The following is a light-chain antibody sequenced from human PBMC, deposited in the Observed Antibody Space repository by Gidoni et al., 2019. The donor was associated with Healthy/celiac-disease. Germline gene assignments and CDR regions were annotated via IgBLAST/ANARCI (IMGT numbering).Light chain of an antibody. CDR2: DAS. J-gene: IGKJ4*01. Sequence: DIQMTQSPSTLSASVGDRVTITCRASQSISSWLAWYQQKPGKAPKLLIYDASSLESGVPSRFSGSGSGTEFTLTISSLQPDDFATYCCQQYNSLFGGGTKVEIK. CDR1: QSISSW. CDR3: QQYNSL. V-gene: IGKV1-5*01.